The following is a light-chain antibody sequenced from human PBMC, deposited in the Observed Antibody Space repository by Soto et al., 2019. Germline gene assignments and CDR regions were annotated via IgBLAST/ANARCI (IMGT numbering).Light chain of an antibody. CDR1: QDIGNS. V-gene: IGKV1-33*01. J-gene: IGKJ3*01. CDR2: NAS. CDR3: QQYENLPRFI. Sequence: DIQMTQSPSSLSASVGDRVTITCQASQDIGNSLNWYQQIPGKAPKLLIYNASNLETGVSSRFSGSGSGTDFTFTISSLQPEDIATYFCQQYENLPRFIFGPGTKVDIK.